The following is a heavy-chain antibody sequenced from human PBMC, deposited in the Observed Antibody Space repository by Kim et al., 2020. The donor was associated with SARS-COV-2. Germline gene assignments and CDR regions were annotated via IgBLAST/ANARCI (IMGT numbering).Heavy chain of an antibody. CDR2: IDPSDSYT. V-gene: IGHV5-10-1*01. Sequence: GESLKISCKGSGYSFTSYWISWVRQMPGKGLEWMGRIDPSDSYTNYSPSFQGHVTISADKSISTAYLQWSSLKASDTAMYYCARLAVVPGGYYGMDVWGQGTTVTVSS. D-gene: IGHD2-2*01. CDR1: GYSFTSYW. J-gene: IGHJ6*02. CDR3: ARLAVVPGGYYGMDV.